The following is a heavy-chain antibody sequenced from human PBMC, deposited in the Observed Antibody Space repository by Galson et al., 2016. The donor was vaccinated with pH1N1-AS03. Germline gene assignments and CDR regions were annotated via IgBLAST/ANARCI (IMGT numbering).Heavy chain of an antibody. D-gene: IGHD2/OR15-2a*01. CDR1: GESFINFY. J-gene: IGHJ4*02. V-gene: IGHV4-34*01. Sequence: SETLSLTCSVYGESFINFYWSWIRQPPGKGLAWIGEIHPFGTTDYNPSLESRVTMSFDTSTKQFSLRLTSVTAADTAVYYCVRGLDHCKNRLNWGPGTLVTLSS. CDR2: IHPFGTT. CDR3: VRGLDHCKNRLN.